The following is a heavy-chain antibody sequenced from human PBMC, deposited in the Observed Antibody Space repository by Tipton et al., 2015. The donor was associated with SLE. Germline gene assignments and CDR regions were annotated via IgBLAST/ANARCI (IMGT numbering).Heavy chain of an antibody. Sequence: TLSLTCSVSGNSIYNGFYWGWIRQSPGKGLEWIGNFYHRGTTYYNPSLKSRATISADTSKNHLSLKLTSVTAADTAVYFCARSSSVRTLLWPTFAYWGQGTLVTVSS. CDR3: ARSSSVRTLLWPTFAY. CDR2: FYHRGTT. D-gene: IGHD2/OR15-2a*01. V-gene: IGHV4-38-2*01. J-gene: IGHJ4*02. CDR1: GNSIYNGFY.